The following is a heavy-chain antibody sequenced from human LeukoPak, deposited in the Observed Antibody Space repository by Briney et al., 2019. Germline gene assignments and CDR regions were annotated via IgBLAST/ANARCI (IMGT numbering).Heavy chain of an antibody. J-gene: IGHJ6*02. CDR2: ISAYNGNT. D-gene: IGHD3-3*01. CDR3: ARDVGITIFGVVIPPYYYYGMDV. V-gene: IGHV1-18*01. CDR1: GGTFSSYA. Sequence: GASVKVSCKASGGTFSSYAISWVRQAPGQGLEWMGWISAYNGNTNYAQKLQGRVTMTTDTSTSTAYMELRSLRSDDTAVYYCARDVGITIFGVVIPPYYYYGMDVWGQGTTVTVSS.